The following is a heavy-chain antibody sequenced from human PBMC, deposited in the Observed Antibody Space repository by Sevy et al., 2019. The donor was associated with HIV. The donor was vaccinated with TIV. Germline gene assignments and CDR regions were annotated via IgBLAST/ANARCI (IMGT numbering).Heavy chain of an antibody. D-gene: IGHD3-9*01. Sequence: SETLSLTCAVSGGSISSSNWWSWVRQPPGKGLEWIGEIYHSGSTNYNPSLKSRVTISVDKSKNQFSLKLSSVTAADTAVYYCARDHYDILTGYLGQADYYYYYGMDVWGQGTTVTVSS. V-gene: IGHV4-4*02. CDR2: IYHSGST. CDR3: ARDHYDILTGYLGQADYYYYYGMDV. J-gene: IGHJ6*02. CDR1: GGSISSSNW.